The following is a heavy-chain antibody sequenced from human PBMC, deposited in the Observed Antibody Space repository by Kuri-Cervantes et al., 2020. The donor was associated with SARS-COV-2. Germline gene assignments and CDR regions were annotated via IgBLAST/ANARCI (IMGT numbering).Heavy chain of an antibody. CDR2: FDPEDGET. Sequence: ASVKVSCKVSGYTLTELSMHWVRQAPGKGLEWMGGFDPEDGETIYAQKFQGRVTITADESTSTAHMELGSLRSEDTAVYYCASVTYCSSTSCYTYPPPLYYYYYGMDVWGQGTTVTVSS. V-gene: IGHV1-24*01. D-gene: IGHD2-2*02. CDR3: ASVTYCSSTSCYTYPPPLYYYYYGMDV. J-gene: IGHJ6*02. CDR1: GYTLTELS.